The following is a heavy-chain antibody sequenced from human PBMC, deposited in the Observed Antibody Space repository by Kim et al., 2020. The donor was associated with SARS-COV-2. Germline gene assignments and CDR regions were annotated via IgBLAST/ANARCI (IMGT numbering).Heavy chain of an antibody. J-gene: IGHJ4*02. D-gene: IGHD1-1*01. V-gene: IGHV3-9*01. CDR3: AKVHRIAERSFAS. Sequence: YADSVKGRFTITGDNAKNSLFRQRNTLRAEDTAVYYCAKVHRIAERSFASWGQGTLVTVS.